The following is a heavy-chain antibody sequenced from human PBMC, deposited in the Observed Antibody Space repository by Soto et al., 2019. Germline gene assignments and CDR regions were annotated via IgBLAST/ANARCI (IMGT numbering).Heavy chain of an antibody. D-gene: IGHD7-27*01. V-gene: IGHV1-3*01. Sequence: ASVKVSCKASGYTFSSYAMHWVRQAPGQRLEWMGWINAGYGNTKSSQKFQDRVAISRDTSASTAYMELTSLRSEDTAVYYCARDTGDGTFDFWGQGTLVTVSS. CDR2: INAGYGNT. J-gene: IGHJ4*02. CDR3: ARDTGDGTFDF. CDR1: GYTFSSYA.